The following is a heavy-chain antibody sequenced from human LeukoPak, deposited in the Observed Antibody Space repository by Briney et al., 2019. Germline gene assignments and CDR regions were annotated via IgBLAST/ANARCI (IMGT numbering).Heavy chain of an antibody. Sequence: GGSLRLFCAASGFTFTTYGMHWVRQAPGRGLEWVAVIWFDGSNAFYADSVKGRFTVSRDNSKNALYLQMNSLRVEDTALYYCARDVRGGNYAPYYFDYWGQGALVTVSS. V-gene: IGHV3-33*01. CDR3: ARDVRGGNYAPYYFDY. D-gene: IGHD1-26*01. J-gene: IGHJ4*02. CDR2: IWFDGSNA. CDR1: GFTFTTYG.